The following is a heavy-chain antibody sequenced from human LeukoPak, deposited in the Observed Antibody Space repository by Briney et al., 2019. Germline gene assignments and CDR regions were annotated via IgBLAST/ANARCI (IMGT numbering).Heavy chain of an antibody. CDR3: ARDPPVNQGYYDSSGPSY. J-gene: IGHJ4*02. Sequence: GASVKVSCKASGYTFTGYYMHGVRQAPGQGLEWMGWINPNSGGTNYAQKFQGRVTMTRDTSISTAYMDLSRLRSDDTAVYYCARDPPVNQGYYDSSGPSYWGQGTLVTVSS. CDR2: INPNSGGT. V-gene: IGHV1-2*02. CDR1: GYTFTGYY. D-gene: IGHD3-22*01.